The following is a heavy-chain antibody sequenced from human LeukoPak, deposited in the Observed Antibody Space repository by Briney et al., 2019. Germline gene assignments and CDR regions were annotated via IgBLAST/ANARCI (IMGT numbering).Heavy chain of an antibody. V-gene: IGHV3-11*05. D-gene: IGHD6-25*01. CDR1: GFTFSDYY. CDR2: ISSSSSST. Sequence: GGSLRLSCAASGFTFSDYYMSWIRQAPGKGLEWVSYISSSSSSTNYADSVGGRLTISRDNSKNTVYLQMNNVRAEDTAVYYCARAETAAGSYWGQGTLVTVSS. CDR3: ARAETAAGSY. J-gene: IGHJ4*02.